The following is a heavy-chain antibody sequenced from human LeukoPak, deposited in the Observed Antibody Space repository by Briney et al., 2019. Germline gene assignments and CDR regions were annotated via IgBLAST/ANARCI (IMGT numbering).Heavy chain of an antibody. CDR3: ANGVGSGYDYSAFDM. J-gene: IGHJ3*02. Sequence: ASVKVSCKASGYTFTGHYIHWVRQAPGQGLEWMGWINPDSGGTNYAQKFQGRVTMTRDAPISTAYMELSRLRSDDTAVYYCANGVGSGYDYSAFDMWGQGTMVTVSS. CDR2: INPDSGGT. V-gene: IGHV1-2*02. CDR1: GYTFTGHY. D-gene: IGHD5-12*01.